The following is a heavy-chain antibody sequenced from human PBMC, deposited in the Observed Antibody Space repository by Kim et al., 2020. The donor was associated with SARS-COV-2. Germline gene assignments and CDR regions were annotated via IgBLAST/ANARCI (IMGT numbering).Heavy chain of an antibody. Sequence: SETLSLTCTVSGGSISTYYWNWIRQSPPQGLEWIGFISYSGSTNYNPSLKRRVAISVDSSKNQFSLNLSSVTAAATAVSYCSRGGVEQWLGHWGRGTLV. CDR1: GGSISTYY. J-gene: IGHJ2*01. CDR2: ISYSGST. V-gene: IGHV4-59*13. CDR3: SRGGVEQWLGH. D-gene: IGHD6-19*01.